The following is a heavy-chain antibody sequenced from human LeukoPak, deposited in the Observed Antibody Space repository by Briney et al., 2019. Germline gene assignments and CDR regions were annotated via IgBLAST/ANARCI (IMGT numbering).Heavy chain of an antibody. J-gene: IGHJ4*02. D-gene: IGHD3-10*01. Sequence: GRSLRLSCAASGFTFRSYGMHWVRQAPGKGLEWVAVISYDGSNKYSADSVKGRFTISRDNSKNTLYLQMNSRRAEDTAVYYCAKESDGSGSYSFDYWGQGTLVTVSS. V-gene: IGHV3-30*18. CDR3: AKESDGSGSYSFDY. CDR1: GFTFRSYG. CDR2: ISYDGSNK.